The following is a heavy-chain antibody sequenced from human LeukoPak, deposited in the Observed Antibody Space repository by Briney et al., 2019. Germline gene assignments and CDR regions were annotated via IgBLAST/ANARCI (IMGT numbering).Heavy chain of an antibody. D-gene: IGHD3-22*01. V-gene: IGHV1-2*02. Sequence: AASVKVSCKASGYTFTSYAMNWVRQAPGQGLEWMGWIYPNSGGTNYAQKFQGRVTMTRDTSISTAYMELSRLRSDDTAVYYCASCPPPGYYYDSSGRAFDIWGQGTMVTVSS. CDR3: ASCPPPGYYYDSSGRAFDI. CDR2: IYPNSGGT. CDR1: GYTFTSYA. J-gene: IGHJ3*02.